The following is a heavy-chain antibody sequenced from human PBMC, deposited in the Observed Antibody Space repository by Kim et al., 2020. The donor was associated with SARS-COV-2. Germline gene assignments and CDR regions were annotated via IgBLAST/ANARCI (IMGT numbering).Heavy chain of an antibody. V-gene: IGHV3-30*04. CDR1: GLYFSTYD. J-gene: IGHJ1*01. D-gene: IGHD6-13*01. CDR2: ISSNEKKE. CDR3: ASSTWYYFQH. Sequence: GGSLRLSCVASGLYFSTYDMRWVRQAPGKGLEWVASISSNEKKESYTDSLKGRFTISRDNSKNTVSLQMTSLRPEDTGLYFCASSTWYYFQHWGQGTLLIVSS.